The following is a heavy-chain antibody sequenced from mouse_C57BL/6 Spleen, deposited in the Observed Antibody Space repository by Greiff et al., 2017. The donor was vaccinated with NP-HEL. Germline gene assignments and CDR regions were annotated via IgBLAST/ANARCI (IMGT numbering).Heavy chain of an antibody. CDR2: ISDGGSYT. V-gene: IGHV5-4*01. CDR3: AREGTGTAMDY. CDR1: GFTFSSYA. J-gene: IGHJ4*01. D-gene: IGHD4-1*01. Sequence: EVRLVESGGGLVKPGGSLKLSCAASGFTFSSYAMSWVRQTPEKRLEWVATISDGGSYTNYPDNVKGRFTISRDNAKNNLYRQMSHLKSEDTAMYYCAREGTGTAMDYWGQGTSVTVSS.